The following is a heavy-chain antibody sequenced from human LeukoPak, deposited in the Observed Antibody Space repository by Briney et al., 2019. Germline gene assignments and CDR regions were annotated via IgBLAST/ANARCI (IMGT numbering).Heavy chain of an antibody. D-gene: IGHD4-23*01. CDR3: AKRHGGNPSFDY. CDR2: ISGSGGST. J-gene: IGHJ4*02. V-gene: IGHV3-23*01. CDR1: GFTFSSYA. Sequence: GGSLRLSCAASGFTFSSYAMSWVRQAPGKGLEWVSAISGSGGSTYYADSVKGRFTISRDNSKNTLYLQMNSLRPEDTAVYYCAKRHGGNPSFDYWGQATLVTVSS.